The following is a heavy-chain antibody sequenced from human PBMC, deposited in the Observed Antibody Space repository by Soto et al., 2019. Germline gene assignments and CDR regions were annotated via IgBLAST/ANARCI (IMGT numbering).Heavy chain of an antibody. CDR3: AKDLEYCSGGSCYGGVDY. CDR2: ISYDGSNK. V-gene: IGHV3-30*18. Sequence: PGGSLRLSCAASGFTFSSYGMHWVRQAPGKGPEWVAVISYDGSNKYYADSVKGRFTISRDNSKNTLYLQMNSLRAEDTAVYYCAKDLEYCSGGSCYGGVDYWGQGTLVTVSS. J-gene: IGHJ4*02. D-gene: IGHD2-15*01. CDR1: GFTFSSYG.